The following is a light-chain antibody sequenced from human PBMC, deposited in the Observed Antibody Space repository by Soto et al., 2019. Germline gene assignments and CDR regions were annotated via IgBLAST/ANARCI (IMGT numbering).Light chain of an antibody. CDR3: QQRSSWPPT. CDR1: QSVSSF. CDR2: DAS. Sequence: EVVFTQSRATLSFSPGDRATLSRRASQSVSSFLAWYQQKPGQAPRLLIYDASNRATGIPASFSGSGSGTDFTLTISSLEPEDSAVYFCQQRSSWPPTLGGGAKVDIK. V-gene: IGKV3-11*01. J-gene: IGKJ4*01.